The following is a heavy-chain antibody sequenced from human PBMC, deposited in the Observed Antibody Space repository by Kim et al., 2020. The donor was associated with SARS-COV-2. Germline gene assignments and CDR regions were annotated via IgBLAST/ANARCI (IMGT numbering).Heavy chain of an antibody. J-gene: IGHJ6*02. Sequence: GGSLRLSCAASGFTFSSYGMHWVRQAPGKGLEWVAVISYDGSNKYYADSVKGRFTISRDNSKNTLYLQMNSLRAEDTAVYYCAKCYPRLDCTNGVCYSSYYYYGMDVWGQGTTVTVSS. CDR2: ISYDGSNK. V-gene: IGHV3-30*18. D-gene: IGHD2-8*01. CDR1: GFTFSSYG. CDR3: AKCYPRLDCTNGVCYSSYYYYGMDV.